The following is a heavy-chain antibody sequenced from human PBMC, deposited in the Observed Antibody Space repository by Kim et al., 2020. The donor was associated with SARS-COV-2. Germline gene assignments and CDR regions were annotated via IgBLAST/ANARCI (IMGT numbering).Heavy chain of an antibody. J-gene: IGHJ4*02. D-gene: IGHD4-17*01. Sequence: SETLSLTCTVSGGSISSSSYYWGWIRQPPGKGLEWIGSIYYSGSTYYNPSLKSRVTISVDTSKNQFSLKLSSVTAADTAVYYCARVDYGGNFDYWGQGTLVTVSS. CDR2: IYYSGST. V-gene: IGHV4-39*01. CDR3: ARVDYGGNFDY. CDR1: GGSISSSSYY.